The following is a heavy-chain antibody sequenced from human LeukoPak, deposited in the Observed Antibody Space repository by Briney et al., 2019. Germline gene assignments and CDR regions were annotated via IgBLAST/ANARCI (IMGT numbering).Heavy chain of an antibody. J-gene: IGHJ6*03. Sequence: SETLSLTCAVYGGSFSGYYWSWIRQPPGKGLEWIGEINHSGSTNYNPSLKSRVTISVDTSKNQFSLKLSSVTAADTAVYYCVMPDYGSGSFPYMDVWGKGTTVTVSS. CDR1: GGSFSGYY. D-gene: IGHD3-10*01. CDR3: VMPDYGSGSFPYMDV. V-gene: IGHV4-34*01. CDR2: INHSGST.